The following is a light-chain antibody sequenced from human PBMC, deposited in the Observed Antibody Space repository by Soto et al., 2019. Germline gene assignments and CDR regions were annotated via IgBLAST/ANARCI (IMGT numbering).Light chain of an antibody. CDR3: QQYYSIPWS. CDR1: QSVLYSSNNKNY. J-gene: IGKJ1*01. Sequence: DIVMTQSPDSLAVSLGERATINSKSTQSVLYSSNNKNYLAWYQQKPGQPPKLLIYWASTRESGVPDRFSGSGSGTDFTLTISSLQAEDVAVYYCQQYYSIPWSFGQGTKVEI. V-gene: IGKV4-1*01. CDR2: WAS.